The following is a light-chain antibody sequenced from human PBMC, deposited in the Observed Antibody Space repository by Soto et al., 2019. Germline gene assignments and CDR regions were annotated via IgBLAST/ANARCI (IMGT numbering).Light chain of an antibody. J-gene: IGKJ1*01. V-gene: IGKV2-28*01. CDR2: LGI. CDR3: MQALQTPWT. CDR1: QSLLHSNGFNY. Sequence: DIVMTQSPLSLPVTPGEPASISCRSSQSLLHSNGFNYLDWYLQKPGQSPQLLIYLGINRASGVPDRFSGSASGTDFTLKISRVEAEDVGVYYCMQALQTPWTFGQGTKVEIK.